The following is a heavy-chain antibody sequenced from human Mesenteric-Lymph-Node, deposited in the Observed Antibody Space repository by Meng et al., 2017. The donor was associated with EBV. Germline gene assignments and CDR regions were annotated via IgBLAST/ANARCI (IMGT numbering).Heavy chain of an antibody. CDR3: ASVIYGSGLNSWFDP. J-gene: IGHJ5*02. CDR2: IHHSGAT. CDR1: GGSISIDNW. Sequence: QVRAQEPGQGLVKPSGTLSLPCACSGGSISIDNWWTWVRQPPGKGLEWIGEIHHSGATNYNPSLKSRVTISVDKSKNQFSLKLSSVTAADAAVYFCASVIYGSGLNSWFDPWGHGTLVTVSS. V-gene: IGHV4-4*02. D-gene: IGHD3-10*01.